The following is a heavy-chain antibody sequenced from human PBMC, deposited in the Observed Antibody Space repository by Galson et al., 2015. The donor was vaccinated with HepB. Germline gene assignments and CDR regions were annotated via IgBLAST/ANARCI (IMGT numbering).Heavy chain of an antibody. CDR3: ARDAYRGYSYGSLYYYYYMDV. CDR1: GYTFTSYY. J-gene: IGHJ6*03. Sequence: SVKVSCKASGYTFTSYYMHWVRQAPGQGLEWMGIINPSGGSTSCAQKFQGRVTMTRDTSTSTVYMELSSLRSEDTAVYYCARDAYRGYSYGSLYYYYYMDVWGKGTTVTVSS. CDR2: INPSGGST. V-gene: IGHV1-46*01. D-gene: IGHD5-18*01.